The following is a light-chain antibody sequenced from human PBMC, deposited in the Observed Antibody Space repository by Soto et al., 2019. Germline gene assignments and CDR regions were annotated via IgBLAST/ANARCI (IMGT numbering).Light chain of an antibody. V-gene: IGKV3-15*01. J-gene: IGKJ4*01. CDR2: GAS. CDR3: QQYNNSALT. Sequence: EIVMTQSPATLSVSTGERATLSCRASQSVSSNLAWYQQIPGQAPRLLIYGASTRATGIPARFSGSGSGTEFTLTISSLQYEDFELYYCQQYNNSALTFGGGNKWEIK. CDR1: QSVSSN.